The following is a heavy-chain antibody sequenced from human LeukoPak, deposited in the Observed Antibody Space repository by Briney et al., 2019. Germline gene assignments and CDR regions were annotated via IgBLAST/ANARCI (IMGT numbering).Heavy chain of an antibody. CDR1: GFTFSSYD. D-gene: IGHD6-13*01. CDR2: IGTAGGT. Sequence: PGGSLRLSCAASGFTFSSYDMHWVRQATGKGLEWVSAIGTAGGTYYPGSVKGRFTISRENAKNSFYLQMNNLRAGDTAVYYCARGADYSSSWYRESDAFDIWGQGTLVTVSS. CDR3: ARGADYSSSWYRESDAFDI. V-gene: IGHV3-13*04. J-gene: IGHJ3*02.